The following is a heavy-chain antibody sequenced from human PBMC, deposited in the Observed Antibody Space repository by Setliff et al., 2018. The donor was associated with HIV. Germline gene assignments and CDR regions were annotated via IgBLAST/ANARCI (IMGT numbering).Heavy chain of an antibody. J-gene: IGHJ6*02. CDR3: ARERGSSSGHYYYGMDV. CDR1: GYTFSTNA. Sequence: ASVKVSCKAFGYTFSTNAIHWVRQAPGQRLEWMGYINAGDDNTRYSEKFQGRVTITRDTSANQFSLKLSSVTAADTAVYYCARERGSSSGHYYYGMDVWGQGTTVTVSS. CDR2: INAGDDNT. D-gene: IGHD6-6*01. V-gene: IGHV1-3*01.